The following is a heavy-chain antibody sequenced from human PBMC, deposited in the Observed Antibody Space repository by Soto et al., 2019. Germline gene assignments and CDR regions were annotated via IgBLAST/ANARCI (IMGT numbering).Heavy chain of an antibody. J-gene: IGHJ5*01. CDR3: STRAYDTNGYYRFDP. Sequence: WTWIRQSPGKGLEWIGDINHSGRVNYSPSLQSRVTISLDTSKNQFSLTLSAVTAADTAMYYCSTRAYDTNGYYRFDPWGQGTLVTVSS. CDR2: INHSGRV. D-gene: IGHD3-22*01. V-gene: IGHV4-34*01.